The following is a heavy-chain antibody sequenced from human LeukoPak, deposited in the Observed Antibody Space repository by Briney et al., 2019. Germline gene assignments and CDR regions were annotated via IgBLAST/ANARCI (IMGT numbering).Heavy chain of an antibody. D-gene: IGHD1-1*01. CDR3: ARGPTISETGYFDF. CDR1: GGSFSRYY. V-gene: IGHV4-34*01. CDR2: IDHRGDT. J-gene: IGHJ4*03. Sequence: KPSETLSLTCAVYGGSFSRYYWSRIRQSPGKGLEWIAEIDHRGDTNYNPSVKSRVTISVDTSKNQFSLKVRSLSAADTAVYYCARGPTISETGYFDFWGQGTLVTVSS.